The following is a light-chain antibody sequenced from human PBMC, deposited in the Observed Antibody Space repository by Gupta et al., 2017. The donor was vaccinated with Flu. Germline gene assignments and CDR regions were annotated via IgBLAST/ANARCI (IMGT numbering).Light chain of an antibody. Sequence: TISCTGTSSDVGNYKYVSWYQQHPAKAPKRIIYEVSQRPSGVPDRFSGVKSGNTAAPTVSGLQAEDEADDYCGSYASINKWVFGGGTKLTVL. V-gene: IGLV2-8*01. CDR1: SSDVGNYKY. J-gene: IGLJ3*02. CDR3: GSYASINKWV. CDR2: EVS.